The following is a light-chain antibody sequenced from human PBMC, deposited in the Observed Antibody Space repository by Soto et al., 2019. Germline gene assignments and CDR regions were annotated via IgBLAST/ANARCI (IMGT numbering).Light chain of an antibody. CDR2: GVT. CDR1: SSDVGGNNH. CDR3: NSFAGSRGYV. V-gene: IGLV2-14*01. Sequence: QSVLTQPASVSGSPGQSITISCAGTSSDVGGNNHVSWYQQHPGKAPKLIIYGVTNRPSGVYYRFSGSKSGNTASLTISGLQAEDEADYYCNSFAGSRGYVFGTGTKVTVL. J-gene: IGLJ1*01.